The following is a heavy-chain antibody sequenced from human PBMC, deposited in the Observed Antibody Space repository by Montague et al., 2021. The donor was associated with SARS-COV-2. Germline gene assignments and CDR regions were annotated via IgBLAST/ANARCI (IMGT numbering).Heavy chain of an antibody. CDR1: GGSFSSY. Sequence: SETLSLTCGVYGGSFSSYWSWIRQPPGRGLEWVGQISHGGGTNYNPSLKSRVTISVDTSKNQVSLKLSSVTAADTAVYYCASHCGGGRCYFGMDVWGQGTTVTVSS. V-gene: IGHV4-34*01. J-gene: IGHJ6*02. D-gene: IGHD2-15*01. CDR2: ISHGGGT. CDR3: ASHCGGGRCYFGMDV.